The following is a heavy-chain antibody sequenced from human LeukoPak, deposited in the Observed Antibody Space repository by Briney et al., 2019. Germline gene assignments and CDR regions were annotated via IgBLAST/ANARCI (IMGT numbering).Heavy chain of an antibody. CDR3: ATGHRDYDFWSGYYGFDY. J-gene: IGHJ4*02. D-gene: IGHD3-3*01. CDR2: FDPEDGET. Sequence: ASVKVSCKVSGYTLTELSMHWVRRAPGKGLEWMGGFDPEDGETIYAQKFQGRVTMTEDTSTDTAYMELSSLRSEDTAVYYCATGHRDYDFWSGYYGFDYWGQGTLVTVSS. V-gene: IGHV1-24*01. CDR1: GYTLTELS.